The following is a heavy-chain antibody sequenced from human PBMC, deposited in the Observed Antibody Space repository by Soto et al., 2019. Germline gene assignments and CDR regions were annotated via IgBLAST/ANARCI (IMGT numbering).Heavy chain of an antibody. J-gene: IGHJ5*02. V-gene: IGHV1-46*01. CDR1: GYTFTRDQ. CDR2: IDPSGGKT. D-gene: IGHD3-22*01. CDR3: ARVMQSLLSITALDT. Sequence: ASVKVSCKASGYTFTRDQIHWVRQAPGQGLEWMGMIDPSGGKTNYAQKFQGRVTMTRDTSTSTVYMALSSLRSEDTAIYFCARVMQSLLSITALDTWGQGTLVTVSS.